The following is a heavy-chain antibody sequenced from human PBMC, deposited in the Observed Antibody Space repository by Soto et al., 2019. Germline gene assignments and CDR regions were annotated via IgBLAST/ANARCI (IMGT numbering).Heavy chain of an antibody. Sequence: SETLSLTCTVSGDSISSGDYYWICIRQPPGKGLEWIGCIYYSGNTYYNPSLKSRVTISADTSMNQFSLALTSVTAADTAMYYCARGSTTEKVDSWGQGILVTVS. CDR2: IYYSGNT. CDR3: ARGSTTEKVDS. CDR1: GDSISSGDYY. V-gene: IGHV4-30-4*01. J-gene: IGHJ4*02.